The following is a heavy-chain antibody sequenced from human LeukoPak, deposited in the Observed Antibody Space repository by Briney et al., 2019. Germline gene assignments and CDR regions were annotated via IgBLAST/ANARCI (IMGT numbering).Heavy chain of an antibody. CDR3: AKDRGRGTVVVPAAIRGMTDY. CDR1: RFSFSAYP. Sequence: GGSLRLSCAASRFSFSAYPMGWVRRAPGKGLEWVSGISASGDVTFHADPVKGRFTISRDNSKNTLYLQMNSLRAEDTAVYYCAKDRGRGTVVVPAAIRGMTDYWGQGTLVTVSS. V-gene: IGHV3-23*01. J-gene: IGHJ4*02. D-gene: IGHD2-2*02. CDR2: ISASGDVT.